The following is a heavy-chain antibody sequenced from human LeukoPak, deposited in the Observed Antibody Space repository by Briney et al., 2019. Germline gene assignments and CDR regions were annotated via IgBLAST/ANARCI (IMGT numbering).Heavy chain of an antibody. V-gene: IGHV1-2*02. CDR1: GYTFTGYY. CDR3: ARDLSGSGGSTYYYGMDV. D-gene: IGHD2-15*01. CDR2: INPNSGGT. J-gene: IGHJ6*02. Sequence: ASVKVSCKASGYTFTGYYMHWVRQAPGQGLEWMGWINPNSGGTNYAQKFQGRVTMTRDTSISPAYMELSRLRSDDTAVYYCARDLSGSGGSTYYYGMDVWGQGTTVTVSS.